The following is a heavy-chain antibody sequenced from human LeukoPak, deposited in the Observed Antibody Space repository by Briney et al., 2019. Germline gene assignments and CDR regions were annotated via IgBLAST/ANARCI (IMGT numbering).Heavy chain of an antibody. CDR1: GGSISSYY. J-gene: IGHJ3*02. Sequence: SETLSLTCTVSGGSISSYYWSWIRQPPGKGLGWIGYIYYSGSTNYNPSLKSRVTISVDTSKNQFSLKLSSVTAADTAVYYCARHVQPADAFDIWGQGTMVTVSS. CDR3: ARHVQPADAFDI. D-gene: IGHD5-18*01. CDR2: IYYSGST. V-gene: IGHV4-59*08.